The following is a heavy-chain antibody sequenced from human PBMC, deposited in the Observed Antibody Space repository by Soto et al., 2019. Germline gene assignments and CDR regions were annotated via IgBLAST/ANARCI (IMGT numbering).Heavy chain of an antibody. V-gene: IGHV4-59*01. CDR2: IYYSGST. D-gene: IGHD4-17*01. CDR3: SRVGGYYGDYPNFDY. Sequence: SETLSLTCIVYGSSISSYYWSWIRQPPGKGLEWIGNIYYSGSTNYNPSLKSRVTISVDTSKKQFSLKLTSVTAADTAVYYCSRVGGYYGDYPNFDYWGQGTRVTVSS. CDR1: GSSISSYY. J-gene: IGHJ4*02.